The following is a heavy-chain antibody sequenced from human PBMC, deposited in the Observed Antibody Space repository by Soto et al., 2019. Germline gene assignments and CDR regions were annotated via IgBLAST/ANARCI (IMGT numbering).Heavy chain of an antibody. J-gene: IGHJ1*01. CDR3: AGEPYSSSWFHH. V-gene: IGHV3-11*01. Sequence: PXGSLILSCAASGFTFSDYYMSWIRQAPGKGLEWVSYISSSGSTIYYADSVKGRFTISRDNAKNSLYLQMNSLRAKDTAVYYCAGEPYSSSWFHHWGQGTLVTVSS. D-gene: IGHD6-13*01. CDR2: ISSSGSTI. CDR1: GFTFSDYY.